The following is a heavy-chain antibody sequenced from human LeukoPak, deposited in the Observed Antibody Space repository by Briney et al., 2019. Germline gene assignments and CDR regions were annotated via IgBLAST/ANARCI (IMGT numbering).Heavy chain of an antibody. V-gene: IGHV1-24*01. CDR2: FDPEDGET. CDR3: ARMPSHYYDSSGYLASDY. D-gene: IGHD3-22*01. Sequence: ASVKVSCKVSGYTLTELSMHWVRQAPGKGLEWMGGFDPEDGETIYAQKFQGRVTMTEDTSTDTAYMELSSLRSEDTAVYYCARMPSHYYDSSGYLASDYWGQGTLVTVSS. J-gene: IGHJ4*02. CDR1: GYTLTELS.